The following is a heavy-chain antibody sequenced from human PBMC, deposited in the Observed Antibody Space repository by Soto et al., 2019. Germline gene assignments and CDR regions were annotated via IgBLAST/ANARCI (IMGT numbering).Heavy chain of an antibody. CDR3: TTAHPRGPDY. CDR1: GFTFSNAW. CDR2: IRSKTDGGTI. J-gene: IGHJ4*02. Sequence: WVSLRLSCAASGFTFSNAWMNWVRQAPGKGLEWVGQIRSKTDGGTIFYPAPVKGRFIISRDDSTNTLYLQMNSLNTDDTAVYYCTTAHPRGPDYWGQGTLVTVSS. V-gene: IGHV3-15*01. D-gene: IGHD5-12*01.